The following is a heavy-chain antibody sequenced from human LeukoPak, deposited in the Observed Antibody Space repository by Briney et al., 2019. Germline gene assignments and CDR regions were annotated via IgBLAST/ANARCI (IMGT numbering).Heavy chain of an antibody. Sequence: SETLSLTRAVYGGSFSGYYWSWIGQPPGKGLEWIGDINHSGSTNYNPSLKSRVTISVDTSKNQFSLKLSSVTAADTAVYYCARGDYYDSSGYGPNWGQGTLVTVSS. J-gene: IGHJ4*02. CDR3: ARGDYYDSSGYGPN. V-gene: IGHV4-34*01. CDR2: INHSGST. CDR1: GGSFSGYY. D-gene: IGHD3-22*01.